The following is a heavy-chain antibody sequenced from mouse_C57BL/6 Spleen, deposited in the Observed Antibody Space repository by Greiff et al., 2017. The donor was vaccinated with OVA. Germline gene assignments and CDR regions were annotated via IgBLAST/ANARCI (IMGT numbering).Heavy chain of an antibody. CDR2: ISDGGSYT. V-gene: IGHV5-4*03. CDR3: ARQGYDYDGFAY. Sequence: DVMLVESGGGLVKPGGSLKLSCAASGFTFSSYAMSWVRQTPEKRLEWVATISDGGSYTYYPDNVKGRFTISRDNAKNNLYLQMSHLKSEDTAMYYCARQGYDYDGFAYWGQGTLVTVSA. CDR1: GFTFSSYA. J-gene: IGHJ3*01. D-gene: IGHD2-4*01.